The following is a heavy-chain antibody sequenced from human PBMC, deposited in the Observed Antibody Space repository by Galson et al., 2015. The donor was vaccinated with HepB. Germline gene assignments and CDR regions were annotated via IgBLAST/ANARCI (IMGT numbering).Heavy chain of an antibody. D-gene: IGHD3-22*01. J-gene: IGHJ6*02. V-gene: IGHV1-8*01. Sequence: SVKVSCKASGYTFTSYDINWVRQATGQGLEWMGWMNPNSGNTGYAQKFQGRVTMTRNTSISTAYMELSSLRSEDTAVYYCARGLHLSTYYYDSSGYYYDGMDVWGQGTTVTVSS. CDR3: ARGLHLSTYYYDSSGYYYDGMDV. CDR2: MNPNSGNT. CDR1: GYTFTSYD.